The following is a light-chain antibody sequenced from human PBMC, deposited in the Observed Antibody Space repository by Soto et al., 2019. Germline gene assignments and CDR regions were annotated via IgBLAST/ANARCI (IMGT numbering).Light chain of an antibody. CDR3: SSYTSSSTVV. J-gene: IGLJ2*01. Sequence: QSALTPPSSGSGAPGPSITISCTGTSSNVGSYNYVSWYQQHPGKAPKLMIYDVSNRPSGVSNRFSGSKSGNTASLTISGLQAEDEADYYCSSYTSSSTVVFGGGTKLTVL. CDR1: SSNVGSYNY. CDR2: DVS. V-gene: IGLV2-14*01.